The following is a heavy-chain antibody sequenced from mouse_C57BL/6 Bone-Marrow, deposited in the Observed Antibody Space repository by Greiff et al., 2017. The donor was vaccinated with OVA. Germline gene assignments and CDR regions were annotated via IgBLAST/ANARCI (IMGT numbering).Heavy chain of an antibody. Sequence: VHVKQSGAELVKPGASVKLSCTASGFNIKDYYMHWVKQRTEPGLEWIGRIDPEDGETKYAPKFQGKATITADTSSNTAYLQLSSLTSEDTAVYYCARSSGPNYFDYWGQGTTLTVSS. V-gene: IGHV14-2*01. CDR1: GFNIKDYY. J-gene: IGHJ2*01. D-gene: IGHD4-1*01. CDR2: IDPEDGET. CDR3: ARSSGPNYFDY.